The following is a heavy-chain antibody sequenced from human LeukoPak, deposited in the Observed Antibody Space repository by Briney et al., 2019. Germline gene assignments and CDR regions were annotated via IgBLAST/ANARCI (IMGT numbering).Heavy chain of an antibody. D-gene: IGHD3-10*01. CDR3: ATGLTMFRDRPVKGPGH. CDR2: FDPEDGET. J-gene: IGHJ4*02. CDR1: AYTLTELS. V-gene: IGHV1-24*01. Sequence: ASVKVSCKVSAYTLTELSMHWVRQAPGKGLEWMGGFDPEDGETVYAQKLRGGITMTEDTSTDTAYMELSSLRSEDTAVYYCATGLTMFRDRPVKGPGHWGQGSLVTVSS.